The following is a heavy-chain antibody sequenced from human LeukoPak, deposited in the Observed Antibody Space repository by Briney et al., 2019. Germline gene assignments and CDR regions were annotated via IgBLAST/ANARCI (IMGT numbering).Heavy chain of an antibody. J-gene: IGHJ4*02. Sequence: GGSLRLSCAASGFTFSSYAMSWVRQAPGKGLEWVSAISGSGGSTYYADSVKGRFTISRDNSKNTLYLQMNSLRAEDTAVYYCAKEVWATVTTRESITDYWGQGTLVTVSS. V-gene: IGHV3-23*01. CDR3: AKEVWATVTTRESITDY. CDR2: ISGSGGST. CDR1: GFTFSSYA. D-gene: IGHD4-17*01.